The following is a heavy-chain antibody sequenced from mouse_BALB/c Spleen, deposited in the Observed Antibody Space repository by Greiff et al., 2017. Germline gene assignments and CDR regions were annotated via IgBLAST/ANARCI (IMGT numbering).Heavy chain of an antibody. V-gene: IGHV7-3*02. CDR2: IRNKANGYTT. CDR1: GFTFTDYY. CDR3: ARDLTGGY. Sequence: EVKLVESGGGLVQPGGSLRLPCATSGFTFTDYYMSWVRQPPGKALEWLGFIRNKANGYTTEYSASVKGRFTISRDNSQSILYLQMNTLRAEDSATYYCARDLTGGYWGQGTTLTVSS. D-gene: IGHD4-1*01. J-gene: IGHJ2*01.